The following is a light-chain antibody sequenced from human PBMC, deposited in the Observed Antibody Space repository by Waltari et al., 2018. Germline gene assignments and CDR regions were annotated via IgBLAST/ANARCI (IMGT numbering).Light chain of an antibody. CDR3: CSYAGSSTFRV. CDR1: SSDVGSYNL. V-gene: IGLV2-23*03. J-gene: IGLJ3*02. Sequence: QSALTQPASVSGSPGQSITISCTGTSSDVGSYNLVSWYQKTQGKAPKLMIYEGSKRPSGVSNRFSGSKSGNTASLTISGLQAEDEADYYCCSYAGSSTFRVFGGGTKLTVL. CDR2: EGS.